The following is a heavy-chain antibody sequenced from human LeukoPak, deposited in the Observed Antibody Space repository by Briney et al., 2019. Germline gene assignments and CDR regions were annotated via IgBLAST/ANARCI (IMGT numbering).Heavy chain of an antibody. V-gene: IGHV4-38-2*02. Sequence: PSETLSLTCTVSGYSISSGYYWGWIRQPPGKGLEWIGSIYHSGSTYYNPSLKSRVTISVDTSKNQFSLKLSSVTAADTAVYYCARDPLYCSSTICYLPFDYWGQGTLVTVSS. CDR3: ARDPLYCSSTICYLPFDY. D-gene: IGHD2-2*01. J-gene: IGHJ4*02. CDR2: IYHSGST. CDR1: GYSISSGYY.